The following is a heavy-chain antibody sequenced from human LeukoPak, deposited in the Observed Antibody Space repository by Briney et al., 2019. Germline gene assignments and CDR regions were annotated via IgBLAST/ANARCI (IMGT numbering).Heavy chain of an antibody. J-gene: IGHJ3*02. CDR2: IGTAGDT. CDR1: GFTFSSYD. CDR3: ARDGVAEGAFDI. D-gene: IGHD3-3*01. V-gene: IGHV3-13*01. Sequence: GGSLRLSCAASGFTFSSYDMHWVRQATGKGLEWVSAIGTAGDTYYPGSVKGRFTISRENAKNSLYLQMNSLRAEDTAVYYCARDGVAEGAFDIWGQGTMVAVSS.